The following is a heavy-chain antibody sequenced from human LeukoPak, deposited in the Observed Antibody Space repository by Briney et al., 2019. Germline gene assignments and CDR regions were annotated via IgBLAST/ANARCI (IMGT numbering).Heavy chain of an antibody. CDR2: ISGSGDTT. D-gene: IGHD3-10*01. J-gene: IGHJ4*02. CDR3: AKDPSVDYYGPGPPLLDS. V-gene: IGHV3-23*01. Sequence: GGSLRLSCAASGFTFSSYAMSWVRQAPGKGLEWVSTISGSGDTTYYADSVKGRFTISRDNSKKTLYLRMNSLRAEDTALYYCAKDPSVDYYGPGPPLLDSWGQGTLVTVSS. CDR1: GFTFSSYA.